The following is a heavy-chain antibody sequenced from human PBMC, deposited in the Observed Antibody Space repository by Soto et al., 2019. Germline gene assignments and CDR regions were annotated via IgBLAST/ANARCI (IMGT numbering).Heavy chain of an antibody. CDR3: ARDGQTLAPYAFDM. J-gene: IGHJ3*02. V-gene: IGHV3-33*01. CDR1: GFSFSSHA. CDR2: IWSDGSNR. Sequence: QVQLVESGGGVVQPGMSLRLSCATSGFSFSSHAMHWVRQAPGKGLEWVAQIWSDGSNRYYADSMRGRFTISRDFSKNTAFLQMDSLRAEDTAVYYCARDGQTLAPYAFDMWGQGTLVTVSS.